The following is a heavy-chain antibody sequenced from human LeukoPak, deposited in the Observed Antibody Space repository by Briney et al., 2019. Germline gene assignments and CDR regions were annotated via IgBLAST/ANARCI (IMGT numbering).Heavy chain of an antibody. Sequence: PGGSLRLSCAASGFTVRSNYMSWVRQAPGKGLEWVSVIYSGGSTYYADSVKGRFTISRDNAKNTLYLQMNSLRAEDTAVYYCARPGYRSGWYYYFDYWGQGTLVTVSS. CDR2: IYSGGST. D-gene: IGHD6-19*01. CDR3: ARPGYRSGWYYYFDY. CDR1: GFTVRSNY. V-gene: IGHV3-53*01. J-gene: IGHJ4*02.